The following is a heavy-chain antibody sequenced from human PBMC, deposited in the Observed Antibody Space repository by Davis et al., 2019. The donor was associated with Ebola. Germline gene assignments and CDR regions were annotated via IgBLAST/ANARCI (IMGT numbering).Heavy chain of an antibody. V-gene: IGHV3-30-3*01. CDR1: GFTFNSYA. CDR3: AREVQLEGFTDY. J-gene: IGHJ4*02. Sequence: GGSLRLSCAASGFTFNSYAMHWVRQAPGKGLEWVAVISYDGSNKYYADSVKGRFTISRDNSKNTLYLQMNSLRAEDTAVYYCAREVQLEGFTDYWGQGTLVTVSS. D-gene: IGHD1-1*01. CDR2: ISYDGSNK.